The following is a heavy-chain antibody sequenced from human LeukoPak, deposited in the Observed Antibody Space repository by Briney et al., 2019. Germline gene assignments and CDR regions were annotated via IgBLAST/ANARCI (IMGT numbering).Heavy chain of an antibody. CDR2: ISSSSSTV. Sequence: GGSLRLSCAASGFTFSIYSMNWVRQAPAKGLDWVSYISSSSSTVYYADSVKGRFTISRDNAKNSLFLQMNSLRAEDTAVYYCARDRGYCRGGTCYSDAFDIWGQGTMVTVSS. CDR1: GFTFSIYS. CDR3: ARDRGYCRGGTCYSDAFDI. J-gene: IGHJ3*02. D-gene: IGHD2-15*01. V-gene: IGHV3-48*01.